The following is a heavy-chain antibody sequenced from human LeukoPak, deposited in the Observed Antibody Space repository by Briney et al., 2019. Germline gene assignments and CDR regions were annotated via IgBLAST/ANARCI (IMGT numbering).Heavy chain of an antibody. CDR3: ARSFYSEPFDY. V-gene: IGHV4-59*08. CDR1: GDSISIYY. D-gene: IGHD2/OR15-2a*01. Sequence: SETLSLTCTVSGDSISIYYWNWIRQPPGKGPEWIGYIYFSGSTNYNPSLKSRVTMSVDTSKNQFSLKLSSVTASHTAVYYCARSFYSEPFDYWGERILVTVSS. CDR2: IYFSGST. J-gene: IGHJ4*02.